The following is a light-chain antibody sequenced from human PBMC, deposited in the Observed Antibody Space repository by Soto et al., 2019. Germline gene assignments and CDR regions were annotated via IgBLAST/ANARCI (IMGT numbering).Light chain of an antibody. V-gene: IGKV3-11*01. CDR1: QSVSSY. Sequence: IVLTHSPATLSLSPGERATLSCRASQSVSSYLAWYQQRPGQAPRLLIYDASNRATGIPTRFSGSGSETDFTLTISSLEPEDFAVYYCQQRSTWPPITFGQGTRLEIK. J-gene: IGKJ5*01. CDR3: QQRSTWPPIT. CDR2: DAS.